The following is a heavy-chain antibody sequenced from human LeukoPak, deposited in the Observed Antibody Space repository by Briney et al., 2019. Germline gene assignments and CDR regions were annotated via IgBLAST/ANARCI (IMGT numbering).Heavy chain of an antibody. D-gene: IGHD6-13*01. CDR3: ARDLSYSSSWYLNWFDP. CDR2: INPNSGGT. V-gene: IGHV1-2*02. Sequence: ASVKVSCKASGYTFTGYYMHWVRQAPGQGLEWMGWINPNSGGTNYAQKFQGRVTMTRDTPISTAYMELSRLRSDDTAVYYCARDLSYSSSWYLNWFDPWGQGTLVTVSS. J-gene: IGHJ5*02. CDR1: GYTFTGYY.